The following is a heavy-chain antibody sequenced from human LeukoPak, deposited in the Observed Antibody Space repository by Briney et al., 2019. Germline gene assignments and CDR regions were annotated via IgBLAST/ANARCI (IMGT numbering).Heavy chain of an antibody. CDR3: ARGSVVPAAGHYYYMDV. D-gene: IGHD2-2*01. V-gene: IGHV1-69*05. CDR2: IXPIFGTA. J-gene: IGHJ6*03. Sequence: XXGIXPIFGTANYAQKFQGRVTITTDESTSTAYMELSSLRSEDTAVYYCARGSVVPAAGHYYYMDVWGKGTTVTVSS.